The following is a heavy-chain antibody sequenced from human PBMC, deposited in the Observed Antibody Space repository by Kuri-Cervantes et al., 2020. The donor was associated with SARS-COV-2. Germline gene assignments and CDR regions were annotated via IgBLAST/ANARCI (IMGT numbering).Heavy chain of an antibody. J-gene: IGHJ3*02. CDR3: ARVFRRWGVPGAFDI. CDR2: ISYDGNSK. CDR1: GFTFGSYT. D-gene: IGHD3-16*01. V-gene: IGHV3-30-3*01. Sequence: GGSLRLSCAASGFTFGSYTMHWVRQAPGKGLEWVAVISYDGNSKYYADSVKGRFTISRDNSKNTLYLQMNSLRAEDTAVYYCARVFRRWGVPGAFDIWGQGTMVTVSS.